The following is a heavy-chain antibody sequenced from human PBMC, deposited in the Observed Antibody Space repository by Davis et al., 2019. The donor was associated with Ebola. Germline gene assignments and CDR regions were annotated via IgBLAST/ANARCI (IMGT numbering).Heavy chain of an antibody. V-gene: IGHV1-2*02. Sequence: ASVKVSCKASGYTFTGYYIHWVRQAPGQGLEWLGWINPDGGTTYAQKFQGRLTMTRDTAISTAYMELNRLTSDDTAVYYCARDLRGDNLLYPDYWGQGTLVTVSS. D-gene: IGHD2-2*02. J-gene: IGHJ4*02. CDR2: INPDGGT. CDR1: GYTFTGYY. CDR3: ARDLRGDNLLYPDY.